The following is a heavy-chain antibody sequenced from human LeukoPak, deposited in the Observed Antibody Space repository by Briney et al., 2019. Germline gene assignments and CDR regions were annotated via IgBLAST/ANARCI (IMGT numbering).Heavy chain of an antibody. CDR3: AREYQGTWLDKYYYYYMDV. CDR1: GYTFTSNY. CDR2: ISPSGGST. J-gene: IGHJ6*03. D-gene: IGHD2-2*01. Sequence: ASVKVSCKAFGYTFTSNYMHWVRQAPGQGPEWMGVISPSGGSTTYAQKFQGRVTLTRDMSTSTDYLELSSLRSEDTAVYYCAREYQGTWLDKYYYYYMDVWGKGTTVTVSS. V-gene: IGHV1-46*01.